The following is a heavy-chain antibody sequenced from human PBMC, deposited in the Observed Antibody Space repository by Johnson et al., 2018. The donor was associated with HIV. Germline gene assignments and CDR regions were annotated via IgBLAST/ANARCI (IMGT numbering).Heavy chain of an antibody. V-gene: IGHV3-30*04. Sequence: QVQLVESGGGVVQPGRSLRLSCAASGFTFSSYAMRWVRQAPGKGLEWVAFIRYDGSNKYYADSVKGRFTISRDNSKNTLYLQMNSLRAEDTAVYYCAKDEMAGQWLVLAFDIWGQGTMVTVSS. CDR1: GFTFSSYA. CDR3: AKDEMAGQWLVLAFDI. CDR2: IRYDGSNK. J-gene: IGHJ3*02. D-gene: IGHD6-19*01.